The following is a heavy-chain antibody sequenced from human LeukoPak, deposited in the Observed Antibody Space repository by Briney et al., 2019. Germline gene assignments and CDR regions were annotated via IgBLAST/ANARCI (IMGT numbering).Heavy chain of an antibody. CDR2: ITPILGIA. CDR1: GGTFSSYA. Sequence: GASVKVSCKASGGTFSSYAISWVRQAPGQGLEWMGRITPILGIANYAQKFQGRVTITADKSTSTAYMELSSLRSEDTAVYYCARANARDAFDIWGQGTMVTVSS. J-gene: IGHJ3*02. V-gene: IGHV1-69*04. CDR3: ARANARDAFDI.